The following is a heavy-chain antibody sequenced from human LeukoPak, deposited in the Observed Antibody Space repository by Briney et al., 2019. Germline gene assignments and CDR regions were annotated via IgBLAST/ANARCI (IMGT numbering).Heavy chain of an antibody. CDR1: GYSFTSYW. CDR2: FYPGDSDT. CDR3: ARRLYCSSTSCYYFDY. Sequence: GESLKISCKGSGYSFTSYWIGWVGQMPGKGLDWLGIFYPGDSDTRYSPSFQGQVTISADKSISTAYLQWSSLKASDTAMYYCARRLYCSSTSCYYFDYWGQGTLVTVSS. J-gene: IGHJ4*02. D-gene: IGHD2-2*01. V-gene: IGHV5-51*01.